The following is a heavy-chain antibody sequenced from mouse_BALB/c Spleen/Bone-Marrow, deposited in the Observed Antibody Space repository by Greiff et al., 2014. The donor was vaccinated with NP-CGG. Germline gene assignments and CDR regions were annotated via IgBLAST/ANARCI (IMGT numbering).Heavy chain of an antibody. CDR2: INPSSGYT. CDR1: GYTFTSYM. D-gene: IGHD2-4*01. Sequence: QVQLQQPGAELARPGASVKMSCKASGYTFTSYMMHWVKQRPGQGLEWIGYINPSSGYTNYNQKFKDKATLTADKSSSTAYMQLSSLTSEDSAVYYCAKGSTMITTLDYWGQGTTLTVSS. J-gene: IGHJ2*01. CDR3: AKGSTMITTLDY. V-gene: IGHV1-4*01.